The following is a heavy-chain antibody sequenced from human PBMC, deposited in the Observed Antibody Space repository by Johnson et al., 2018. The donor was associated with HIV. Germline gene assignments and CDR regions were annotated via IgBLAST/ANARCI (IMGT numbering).Heavy chain of an antibody. J-gene: IGHJ3*02. CDR1: GFTFSDYY. CDR2: ISSSGSTI. V-gene: IGHV3-11*04. D-gene: IGHD3-16*01. Sequence: QVQLVESGGGLVKPGGSLRLSCAASGFTFSDYYMSWIRQAPGKGLEWVSYISSSGSTIYYADSVKGRFTITRDNDKNSLYLQMKSLRAEDTAVCYCASSDITLCRGGAFDIWCQVTVVTVSS. CDR3: ASSDITLCRGGAFDI.